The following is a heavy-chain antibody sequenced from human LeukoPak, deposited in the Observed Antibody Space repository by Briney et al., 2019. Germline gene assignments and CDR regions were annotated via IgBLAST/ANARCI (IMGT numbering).Heavy chain of an antibody. CDR2: IYYSGST. V-gene: IGHV4-59*01. D-gene: IGHD5-18*01. Sequence: SETLSLTCTASGGSISSYYWSWIRQPPGKGLEWIGYIYYSGSTDYNPSHRSRVTISVDTSKSQFSLKLSSVTAADTAVYYCASGRGLYSFYAFDIWGQGTMVTVSS. CDR3: ASGRGLYSFYAFDI. J-gene: IGHJ3*02. CDR1: GGSISSYY.